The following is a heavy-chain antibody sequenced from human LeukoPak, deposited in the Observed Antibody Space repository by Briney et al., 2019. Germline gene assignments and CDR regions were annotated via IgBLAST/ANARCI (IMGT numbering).Heavy chain of an antibody. D-gene: IGHD6-13*01. CDR2: IGTGGDT. CDR3: ARGRSSSWYYYFDY. J-gene: IGHJ4*02. Sequence: GGSLRLSCAASGFTFCTYDMHWVRQATGKGLEWVSAIGTGGDTFYPGSVKGRFTISRENAKNSLYLQMSSLRAEDTAVYYCARGRSSSWYYYFDYWGQGTLVTVSS. CDR1: GFTFCTYD. V-gene: IGHV3-13*01.